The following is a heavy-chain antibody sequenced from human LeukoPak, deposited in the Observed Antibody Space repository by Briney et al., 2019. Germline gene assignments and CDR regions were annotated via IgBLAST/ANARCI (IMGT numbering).Heavy chain of an antibody. D-gene: IGHD2-15*01. CDR1: GGSISSSSYY. Sequence: PSETLSLTCTVSGGSISSSSYYWGWIRQPPGKGLERIWSIYYSGSTYYNTSLKSRVTISVDTSKNQFSLKLSSVTAADTAVYYCARVVVVVTTWVFPYFDYWGQGTLVTVSS. J-gene: IGHJ4*02. V-gene: IGHV4-39*01. CDR3: ARVVVVVTTWVFPYFDY. CDR2: IYYSGST.